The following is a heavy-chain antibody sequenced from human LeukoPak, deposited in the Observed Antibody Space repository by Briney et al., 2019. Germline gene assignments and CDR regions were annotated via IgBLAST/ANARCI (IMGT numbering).Heavy chain of an antibody. V-gene: IGHV3-33*01. CDR2: IWYDGSDK. Sequence: GGSLRLSCAASGITFSSYGMHWVRQAPGKGLEWVAVIWYDGSDKYYVDSVKGRFTISRDNSKNTLYLQMNSLRAEDTVFYYCARESRDAFDIWGQGTMVTVSS. CDR1: GITFSSYG. J-gene: IGHJ3*02. CDR3: ARESRDAFDI.